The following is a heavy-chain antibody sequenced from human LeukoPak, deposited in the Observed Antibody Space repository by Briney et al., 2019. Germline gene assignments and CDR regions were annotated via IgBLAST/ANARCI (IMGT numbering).Heavy chain of an antibody. CDR1: GGSISSSSSY. Sequence: SETLSLTCTVSGGSISSSSSYWGWIRQPPGKGLEWIGSIRYSGKTYYNPSLKSRVTMSVDTSKNQFSLKLSSVTAADTAVYYCARQGGSGSEFGYWGQGTLVTVSS. CDR2: IRYSGKT. D-gene: IGHD3-10*01. J-gene: IGHJ4*02. CDR3: ARQGGSGSEFGY. V-gene: IGHV4-39*01.